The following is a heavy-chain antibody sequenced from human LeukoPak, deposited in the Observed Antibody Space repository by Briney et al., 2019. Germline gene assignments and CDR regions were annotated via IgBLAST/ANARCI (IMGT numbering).Heavy chain of an antibody. Sequence: GGSLRLSCAASGFTLSTYAMSWVRQTPGKGLEWVAATCSSDAGTYHADSVRGRFTISRDNSKNTLYLQTNSLRAEDAAVYFCAKAPVTSCRGAYCYPFDSWGRGTLVTVSS. J-gene: IGHJ4*02. CDR2: TCSSDAGT. CDR1: GFTLSTYA. V-gene: IGHV3-23*01. D-gene: IGHD2-21*01. CDR3: AKAPVTSCRGAYCYPFDS.